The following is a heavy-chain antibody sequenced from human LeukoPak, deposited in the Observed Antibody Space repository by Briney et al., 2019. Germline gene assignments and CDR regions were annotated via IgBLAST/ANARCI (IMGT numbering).Heavy chain of an antibody. V-gene: IGHV1-46*01. CDR1: GYTFTNYY. CDR3: ARNIGTAVLDF. CDR2: INPSGGGT. J-gene: IGHJ4*02. Sequence: ASVKVSCKASGYTFTNYYIHWVRQAPGQGLEWMGIINPSGGGTTYAQKLQGRLTITRDMSTTTFYMELSSLGSEDTAVYYCARNIGTAVLDFWGQGTLVSAAS. D-gene: IGHD5-12*01.